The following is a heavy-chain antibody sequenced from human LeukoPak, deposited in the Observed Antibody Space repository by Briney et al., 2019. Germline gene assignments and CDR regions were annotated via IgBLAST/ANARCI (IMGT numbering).Heavy chain of an antibody. CDR1: GFPFSTYA. CDR3: VRSLDY. CDR2: ITGSGGFT. J-gene: IGHJ4*02. V-gene: IGHV3-23*01. Sequence: GGSLRLSCAASGFPFSTYAMNWVRQAPGKGLEWVSVITGSGGFTQYADSVKGRFTISRDNSKNTVYLQINSLRVEDTALYYCVRSLDYWGQGTLVTVSS.